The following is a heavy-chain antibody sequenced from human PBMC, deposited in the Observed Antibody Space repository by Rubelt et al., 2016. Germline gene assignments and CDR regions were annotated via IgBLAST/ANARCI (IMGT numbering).Heavy chain of an antibody. CDR3: ARARVDYGSGSYHHPYALDY. V-gene: IGHV1-18*01. CDR2: ISAYNGNT. Sequence: QVQLVQSGAEVKKPGASVKVSCKASGYTFTSYGISWVRQAPGQGLEWMGWISAYNGNTNYAQKLQGRVTVTTDTSTSTAYMELRSLRSDDTAVYYCARARVDYGSGSYHHPYALDYWGQGTLVTVSS. D-gene: IGHD3-10*01. CDR1: GYTFTSYG. J-gene: IGHJ4*02.